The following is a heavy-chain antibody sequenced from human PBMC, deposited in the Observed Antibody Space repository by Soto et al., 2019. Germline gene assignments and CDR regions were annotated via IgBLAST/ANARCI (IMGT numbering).Heavy chain of an antibody. V-gene: IGHV4-30-2*01. CDR3: ARAGLLWFGEPSRWFDP. CDR1: GGSISSGGYS. D-gene: IGHD3-10*01. CDR2: IYHSGST. J-gene: IGHJ5*02. Sequence: SETLSLTCAVSGGSISSGGYSWSWIWQPPGKGLEWIGYIYHSGSTYYNPSLKSRVTISVDRSKNQFSLKLSSVTAADTAVYYCARAGLLWFGEPSRWFDPWGQGTLVTVSS.